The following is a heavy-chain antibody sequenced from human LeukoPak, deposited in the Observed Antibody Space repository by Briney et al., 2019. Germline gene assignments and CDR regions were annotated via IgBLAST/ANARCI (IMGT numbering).Heavy chain of an antibody. V-gene: IGHV3-48*03. J-gene: IGHJ4*02. D-gene: IGHD4-23*01. Sequence: GGSLRLSCAASGFTFSSFEMNWVRQAPGKGLEWVSYISSSGTTIYYADSVKGRFTISRDNAKNSLYLQMNSLRAEDTAVYYCASGKGLTFDYWGQGTLVTVSS. CDR2: ISSSGTTI. CDR3: ASGKGLTFDY. CDR1: GFTFSSFE.